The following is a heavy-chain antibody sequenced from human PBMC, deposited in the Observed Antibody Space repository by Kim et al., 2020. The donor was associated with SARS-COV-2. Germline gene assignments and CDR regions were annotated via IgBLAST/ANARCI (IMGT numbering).Heavy chain of an antibody. D-gene: IGHD6-13*01. CDR1: GGSFSGYY. Sequence: SETLSLTCAVYGGSFSGYYWSWIRQPPGKGLEWIGEINHSGSTNYNPSLKSRVTISVDTSKNQFSLKLSSVTAADTAVYYCASARPRVGYSSSWHYYYGMDVWGQGTTVTVSS. CDR3: ASARPRVGYSSSWHYYYGMDV. J-gene: IGHJ6*02. CDR2: INHSGST. V-gene: IGHV4-34*01.